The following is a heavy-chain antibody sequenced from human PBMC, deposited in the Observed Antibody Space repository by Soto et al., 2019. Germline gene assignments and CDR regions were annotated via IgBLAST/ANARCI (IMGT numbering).Heavy chain of an antibody. CDR3: ARAKVDTFMVMGDY. D-gene: IGHD5-18*01. Sequence: EVQVVESGGGLVQPGGSLRLSCAVSGFTFSDHYMDWVRQAPGKGLEWVGRSRNKGNSYTTEYAASVKGRFTISRDDSKNSLYLQMNSLKTEDTAVYYCARAKVDTFMVMGDYWGQGTLVTVSS. CDR1: GFTFSDHY. J-gene: IGHJ4*02. CDR2: SRNKGNSYTT. V-gene: IGHV3-72*01.